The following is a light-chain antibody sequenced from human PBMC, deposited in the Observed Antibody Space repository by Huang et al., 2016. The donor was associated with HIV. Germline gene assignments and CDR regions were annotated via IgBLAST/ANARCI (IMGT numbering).Light chain of an antibody. Sequence: EIVLTQSPATLSLSPGQRATLSCRASQSVSSYLAWYQQKPGQPPKLLIYDTSNRATGSPARFSGSGSGTHFTLTINSLEPEDFAVYYCHQRSDWLPYTFGQGTKLEIK. CDR3: HQRSDWLPYT. J-gene: IGKJ2*01. CDR1: QSVSSY. V-gene: IGKV3-11*01. CDR2: DTS.